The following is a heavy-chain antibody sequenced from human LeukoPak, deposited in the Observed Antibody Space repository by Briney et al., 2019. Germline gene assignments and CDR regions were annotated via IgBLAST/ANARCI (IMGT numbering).Heavy chain of an antibody. CDR2: INPNSGGT. V-gene: IGHV1-2*02. J-gene: IGHJ4*02. D-gene: IGHD3-10*01. Sequence: ASVKVSCKTSGYTFATYSINWVRQAPGQGLEWMGWINPNSGGTNYAQKFQGRVTMTRDTSISTAYMELSRLRSDDTAVYYCARTKITMVRGAPIDYWGQGTLVTVSS. CDR1: GYTFATYS. CDR3: ARTKITMVRGAPIDY.